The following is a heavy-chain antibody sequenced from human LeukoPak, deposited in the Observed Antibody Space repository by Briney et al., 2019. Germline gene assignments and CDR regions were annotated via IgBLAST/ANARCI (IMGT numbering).Heavy chain of an antibody. Sequence: GGSLRLSCAASGFSFSADYMTWMRQAPGKGLEWISHISDRGSVIYYADSVKGRFTISRDNANNSLYLHMNSLRAEDTAVYYCARVVWGSYLDYWGQGVLVTVSS. CDR2: ISDRGSVI. CDR1: GFSFSADY. V-gene: IGHV3-11*04. D-gene: IGHD7-27*01. J-gene: IGHJ4*02. CDR3: ARVVWGSYLDY.